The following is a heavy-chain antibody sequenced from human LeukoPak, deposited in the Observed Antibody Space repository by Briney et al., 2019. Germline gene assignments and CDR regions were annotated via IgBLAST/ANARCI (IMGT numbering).Heavy chain of an antibody. D-gene: IGHD2-15*01. CDR1: GGSISSGGYY. CDR2: IYYSGST. CDR3: ARARRRRGGRFDY. J-gene: IGHJ4*02. Sequence: SQTLSLTCTVSGGSISSGGYYWSWIRQHPGKGLEWIGYIYYSGSTYYNPSLKSRVAISVDTSKNQFSLKLSSVTAADTAVYHCARARRRRGGRFDYWGQGTLVTVSS. V-gene: IGHV4-31*03.